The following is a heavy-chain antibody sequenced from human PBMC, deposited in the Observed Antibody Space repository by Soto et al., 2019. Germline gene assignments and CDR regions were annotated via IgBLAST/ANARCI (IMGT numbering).Heavy chain of an antibody. CDR3: EKRAVVALPRGGAFDS. D-gene: IGHD6-19*01. J-gene: IGHJ3*02. CDR2: ISGSGGST. Sequence: GWSLRLSCTVSGFMFSSYAMTWVRQPPGKGLEWVSTISGSGGSTYYADSVKGRFTISRDNSKNTLYLQMNSLRAEDTAVYYCEKRAVVALPRGGAFDSWCQGKMVTVSS. CDR1: GFMFSSYA. V-gene: IGHV3-23*01.